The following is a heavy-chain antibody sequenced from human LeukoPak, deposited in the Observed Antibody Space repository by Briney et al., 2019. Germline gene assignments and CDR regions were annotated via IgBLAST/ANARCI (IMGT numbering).Heavy chain of an antibody. J-gene: IGHJ6*02. V-gene: IGHV4-59*08. Sequence: SETLSLTRTVSGGSISSYYWSWIRQPPGKGLEWIGYIYYSGSTNYNPSLKSRVTISVDTSKNQFSLKLSSVTAADTAVYYCARHEVSYDGMDVWGQGTTVTVSS. D-gene: IGHD2/OR15-2a*01. CDR2: IYYSGST. CDR3: ARHEVSYDGMDV. CDR1: GGSISSYY.